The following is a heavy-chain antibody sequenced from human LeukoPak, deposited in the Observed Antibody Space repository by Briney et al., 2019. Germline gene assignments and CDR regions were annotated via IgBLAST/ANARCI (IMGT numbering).Heavy chain of an antibody. J-gene: IGHJ4*02. V-gene: IGHV4-39*07. CDR2: IYYSGTT. D-gene: IGHD5-24*01. CDR1: DGSISSSGYY. CDR3: ARGNRRNGYNSAFDN. Sequence: SETLSLTCTVSDGSISSSGYYWGWIRQPPGKGLEWIGSIYYSGTTYYNLSLKSRVTISVDTSKNQFSLRLSSVTAADTAVYYCARGNRRNGYNSAFDNWGQGTLVTVSS.